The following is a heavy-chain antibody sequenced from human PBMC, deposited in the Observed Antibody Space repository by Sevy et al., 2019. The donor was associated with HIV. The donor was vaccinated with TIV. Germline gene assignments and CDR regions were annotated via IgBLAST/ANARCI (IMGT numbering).Heavy chain of an antibody. Sequence: GGSLRLSCVASGLTISDYVLYRVRQAPWKGLEWVSAITESNADITYADSVKGRFTVSRDNSKNTVYLQMGSLRAEDTAIYYCAKLGVRVATGGTDYWGQGTQVTVSS. J-gene: IGHJ4*02. CDR2: ITESNADI. D-gene: IGHD3-3*01. CDR1: GLTISDYV. V-gene: IGHV3-23*01. CDR3: AKLGVRVATGGTDY.